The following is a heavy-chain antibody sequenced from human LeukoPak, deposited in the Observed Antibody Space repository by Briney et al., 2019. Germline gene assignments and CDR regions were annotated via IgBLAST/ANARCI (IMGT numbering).Heavy chain of an antibody. CDR1: GFIFSNYE. V-gene: IGHV3-48*03. CDR3: ARLTIVAVAGFDY. Sequence: GGSLRLSCSASGFIFSNYEMNWVREAPGRGLEWFSYMSSSGSTIYYAASVEGRFTISRDNAKNSLYLQMNSLRAEDTAVYYCARLTIVAVAGFDYWGQGTLVTVDS. J-gene: IGHJ4*02. CDR2: MSSSGSTI. D-gene: IGHD6-19*01.